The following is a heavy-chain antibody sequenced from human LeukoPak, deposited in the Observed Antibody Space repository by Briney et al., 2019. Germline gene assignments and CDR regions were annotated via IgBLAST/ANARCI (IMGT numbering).Heavy chain of an antibody. Sequence: SETLSLTCTVSGGSISSYYWSWIRQPPGKGLEWIGYIYYSGSTNYNPSLKSRVTISVDTSKNQFSLKLSSVTAADTAVYYCASVPKKGYYMDVWGKGTTVTVSS. CDR1: GGSISSYY. CDR2: IYYSGST. CDR3: ASVPKKGYYMDV. V-gene: IGHV4-59*01. J-gene: IGHJ6*03.